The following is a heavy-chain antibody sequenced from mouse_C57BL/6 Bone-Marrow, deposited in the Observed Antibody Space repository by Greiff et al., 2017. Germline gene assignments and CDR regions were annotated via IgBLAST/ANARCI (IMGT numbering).Heavy chain of an antibody. D-gene: IGHD2-12*01. CDR1: GYTFTSYW. CDR2: IYPGSGST. V-gene: IGHV1-55*01. CDR3: ARDDGNYFDD. J-gene: IGHJ2*01. Sequence: QVQLKQPGAELVKPGASVKMSCKASGYTFTSYWITWVKQRPGQGLEWIGDIYPGSGSTNYNEKFKSKATLTVDTSSSTAYMQLSSLTSEDSAVYYCARDDGNYFDDWGQGTTLTVSS.